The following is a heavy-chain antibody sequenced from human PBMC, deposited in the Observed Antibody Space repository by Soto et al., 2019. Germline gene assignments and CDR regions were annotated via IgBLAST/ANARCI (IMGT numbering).Heavy chain of an antibody. V-gene: IGHV1-8*01. D-gene: IGHD3-10*01. CDR1: GYTFTSYD. J-gene: IGHJ6*03. CDR3: ASAVRGAQTYYYYYYMDV. CDR2: MNPNSGNT. Sequence: QVQLVQSGAEVKKPGASVKVSCKASGYTFTSYDINWVRQATGQGLEWMGWMNPNSGNTGYAQKFQGRVTMTRNTSISTAYMELSSLRSEDTAVYYCASAVRGAQTYYYYYYMDVWGKGTTVTVSS.